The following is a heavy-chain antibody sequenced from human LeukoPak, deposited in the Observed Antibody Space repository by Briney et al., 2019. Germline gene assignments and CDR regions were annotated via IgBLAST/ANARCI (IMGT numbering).Heavy chain of an antibody. CDR3: ARVGGAALTGYPNYMDV. D-gene: IGHD3-9*01. Sequence: SETLSLTCTVSGGSISSSSYYWGWLRQPPGKGLEWIGSIYHSGSTYYNPSLKSRVTISVDTSKNQFSLKLSSVTAADTAVYYCARVGGAALTGYPNYMDVWGKGTTVTVSS. V-gene: IGHV4-39*07. J-gene: IGHJ6*03. CDR2: IYHSGST. CDR1: GGSISSSSYY.